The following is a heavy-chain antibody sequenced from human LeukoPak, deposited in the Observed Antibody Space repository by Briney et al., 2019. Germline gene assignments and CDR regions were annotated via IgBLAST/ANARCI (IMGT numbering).Heavy chain of an antibody. CDR3: ARVTTDDYFDS. Sequence: ASVKVSCKASGYTFTGYYMHWVRQAPGQGLEWMGWINPNSGGTNYAQKFQGRATMTRDTSICTAYMELSRLRSDDTAVYYCARVTTDDYFDSWGQGTLVTVSS. V-gene: IGHV1-2*02. CDR1: GYTFTGYY. D-gene: IGHD1-1*01. CDR2: INPNSGGT. J-gene: IGHJ4*02.